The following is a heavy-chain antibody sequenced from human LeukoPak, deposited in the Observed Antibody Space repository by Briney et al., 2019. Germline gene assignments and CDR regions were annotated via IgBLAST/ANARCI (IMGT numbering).Heavy chain of an antibody. CDR2: IYYSGST. D-gene: IGHD5-24*01. CDR1: GGSISSSSYY. CDR3: ARHWRWDGYNGNWLDY. Sequence: SETLSLTCTVSGGSISSSSYYWGWIRQPPGKGLEWIGSIYYSGSTYYNPSLKSRLTISVDTSKNQFSLKLSSVTAADTAVYYCARHWRWDGYNGNWLDYWGQGTLVTVSS. J-gene: IGHJ4*02. V-gene: IGHV4-39*01.